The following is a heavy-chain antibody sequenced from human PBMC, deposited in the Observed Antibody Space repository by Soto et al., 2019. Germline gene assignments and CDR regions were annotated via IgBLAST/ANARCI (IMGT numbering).Heavy chain of an antibody. CDR2: ISAYNGNT. J-gene: IGHJ6*02. D-gene: IGHD2-2*01. V-gene: IGHV1-18*01. CDR3: ASSFTSSQWRYGMDV. Sequence: QVQLVQSGAEVKKPGASVKVSCKASGYTFTNYGVSWVRQAPGQGLEWMGWISAYNGNTNYAQKLQGRVTMTTDTSTSTAYMELRSLRSDDTAVYYCASSFTSSQWRYGMDVWGQGTTVTVSS. CDR1: GYTFTNYG.